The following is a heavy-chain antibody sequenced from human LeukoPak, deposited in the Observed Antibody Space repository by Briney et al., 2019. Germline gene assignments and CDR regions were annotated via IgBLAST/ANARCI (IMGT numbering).Heavy chain of an antibody. V-gene: IGHV3-9*01. J-gene: IGHJ3*02. CDR2: ISWNSGSI. D-gene: IGHD5-12*01. CDR1: EITFEDYA. CDR3: AKDSVGWPRSSSAFDI. Sequence: PGRSLRLSCVASEITFEDYAMHWVRQAPGKGLEWVSGISWNSGSIAYADSVKGRFTISRDNAKNSLYLQMNSLRPEDTALYYCAKDSVGWPRSSSAFDIWGQGTRVTVSS.